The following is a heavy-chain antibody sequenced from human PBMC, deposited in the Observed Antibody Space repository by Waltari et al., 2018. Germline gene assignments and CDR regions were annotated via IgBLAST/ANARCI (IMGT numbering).Heavy chain of an antibody. CDR2: INKDGTET. CDR3: IRDYGSPY. J-gene: IGHJ4*02. Sequence: EAQQVESGGDLVQPGGSLRLSCVVSGFTLSNYWMSLVRQAPGKGLEWVANINKDGTETYYVDSVRGRFTISKDDAKNSVYLQMNSLKVEDTAVYYCIRDYGSPYWGQGTLVTVSS. D-gene: IGHD6-19*01. CDR1: GFTLSNYW. V-gene: IGHV3-7*03.